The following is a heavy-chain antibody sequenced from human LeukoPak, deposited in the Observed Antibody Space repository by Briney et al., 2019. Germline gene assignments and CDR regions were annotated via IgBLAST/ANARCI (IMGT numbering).Heavy chain of an antibody. CDR2: ISGSGGST. CDR1: GFTFSSYA. D-gene: IGHD6-13*01. V-gene: IGHV3-23*01. J-gene: IGHJ5*02. CDR3: AKDIAAVIPYNWFDP. Sequence: PGGSLSLSCAASGFTFSSYAMRWVRQAPGKGLEWVSAISGSGGSTYYADSVKGRFTISRDNSKNTLYLQMNSLRPEDTAVYYCAKDIAAVIPYNWFDPWGQGTLVTVSS.